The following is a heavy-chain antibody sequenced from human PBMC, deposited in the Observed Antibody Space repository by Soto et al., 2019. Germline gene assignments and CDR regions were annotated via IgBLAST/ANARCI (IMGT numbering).Heavy chain of an antibody. J-gene: IGHJ6*03. Sequence: QVQLVQFGNEVKKPGARVKVSCKASGYTFRSYGISWVRQAPGQGPEWMGWISGYNGYTHYPQKFQGKVTMTTDTSTSTAYMELRSLRSDDTAVYYCAKADSNYAGRFSYYYLDVWGNGTLVTVSS. CDR2: ISGYNGYT. CDR3: AKADSNYAGRFSYYYLDV. D-gene: IGHD4-4*01. V-gene: IGHV1-18*01. CDR1: GYTFRSYG.